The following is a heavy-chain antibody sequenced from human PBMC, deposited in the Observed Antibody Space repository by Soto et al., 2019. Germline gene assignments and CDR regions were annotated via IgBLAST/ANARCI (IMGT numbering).Heavy chain of an antibody. CDR3: ARDLPRGAYYYYYGMDV. CDR2: INPSGGST. V-gene: IGHV1-46*01. J-gene: IGHJ6*02. CDR1: GYTFTSYY. Sequence: GASVKVSCKASGYTFTSYYMHWVRQAPGQRLEWMGIINPSGGSTSYAQKFQGRVTMTRDTSTSTVYMELSSLRSEDTAVYYCARDLPRGAYYYYYGMDVWGQGTTVTVSS.